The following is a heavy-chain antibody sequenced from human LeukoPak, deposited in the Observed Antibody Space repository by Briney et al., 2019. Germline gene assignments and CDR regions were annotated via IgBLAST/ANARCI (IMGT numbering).Heavy chain of an antibody. CDR3: ARGGSYYYGSGSYLR. CDR1: GGSISSSRFY. Sequence: PSETLSLTCTVSGGSISSSRFYWGWIRQFPGKGLEWIGSIYYSGTTYYNPSFMSRVTISVDTSTNQFSLKLSSVTAADTAVYYCARGGSYYYGSGSYLRWGQGTLVTVSS. V-gene: IGHV4-39*07. D-gene: IGHD3-10*01. CDR2: IYYSGTT. J-gene: IGHJ4*02.